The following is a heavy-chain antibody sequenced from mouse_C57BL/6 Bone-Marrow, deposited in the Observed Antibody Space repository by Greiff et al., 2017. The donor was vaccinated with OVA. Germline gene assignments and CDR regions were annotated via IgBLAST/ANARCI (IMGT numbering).Heavy chain of an antibody. Sequence: VKLQESGPELVKPGASVKISCKASGYSFTSYYIHWVKQRPGQGLEWIGWIYPGSGNTKYNEKFKGKATLTADTSSSTAYMQLISLTSEDAAVYYCAGWLLAYWGQGTLVTVSA. CDR3: AGWLLAY. CDR2: IYPGSGNT. J-gene: IGHJ3*01. D-gene: IGHD2-3*01. V-gene: IGHV1-66*01. CDR1: GYSFTSYY.